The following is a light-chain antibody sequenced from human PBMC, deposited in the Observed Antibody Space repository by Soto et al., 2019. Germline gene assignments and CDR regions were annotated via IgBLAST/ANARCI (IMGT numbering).Light chain of an antibody. V-gene: IGKV3-20*01. CDR3: QQYGSSPVA. CDR1: QSVSSSY. Sequence: EIVLTQSPGTLSLSPGERATLSCRASQSVSSSYLAWYQQKPGQAPGLLIYGASSRATGIPDRFSGSGSGTDFTLTISRLEPEDFAVYYCQQYGSSPVAFGQGTKLEIK. CDR2: GAS. J-gene: IGKJ2*01.